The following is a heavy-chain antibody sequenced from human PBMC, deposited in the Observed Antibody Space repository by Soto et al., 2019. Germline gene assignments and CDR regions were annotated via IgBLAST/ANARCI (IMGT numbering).Heavy chain of an antibody. D-gene: IGHD3-10*01. CDR1: GGSFSGYY. J-gene: IGHJ4*02. CDR3: ARRTYYYGSGSYRPEYYFDY. Sequence: QVQLQQWGAGLLKPSETLSLTCAVYGGSFSGYYWSWIRQPPGKGLEWIGEINHSGSTNYNPSLKRRVTISVDTSKNQFSLKLSSVTAADTAVYYCARRTYYYGSGSYRPEYYFDYWGQGTLVTVSS. CDR2: INHSGST. V-gene: IGHV4-34*01.